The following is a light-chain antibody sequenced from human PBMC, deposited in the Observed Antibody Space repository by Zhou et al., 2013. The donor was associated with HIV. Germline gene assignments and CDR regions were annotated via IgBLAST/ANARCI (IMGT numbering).Light chain of an antibody. Sequence: EVVLTQSPGTLSVSPGERATLSCWASQSVSTHVAWYQQRPGQTPRLLIYDASTRATGIPARFSGSGSGTEFTLTISSLQSEDFAVYYCQQYDNWTSLTFGGGTKVEIK. CDR3: QQYDNWTSLT. CDR1: QSVSTH. V-gene: IGKV3-15*01. CDR2: DAS. J-gene: IGKJ4*01.